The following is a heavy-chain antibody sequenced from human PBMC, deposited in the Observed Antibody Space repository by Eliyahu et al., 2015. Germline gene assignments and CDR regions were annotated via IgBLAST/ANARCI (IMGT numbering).Heavy chain of an antibody. CDR3: AKGNSPHDS. V-gene: IGHV3-23*04. CDR2: ISSSGDRT. CDR1: GFSFXNYP. Sequence: EVHLVESGGGLVQQGGSLXLSCAAXGFSFXNYPXXWXXQAPGKGLXWVCAISSSGDRTFYVDSVKGRFTISRDSSSNTLHLQMNSLRTEDTAIYYCAKGNSPHDSWGQGTLVTVSS. D-gene: IGHD2/OR15-2a*01. J-gene: IGHJ4*02.